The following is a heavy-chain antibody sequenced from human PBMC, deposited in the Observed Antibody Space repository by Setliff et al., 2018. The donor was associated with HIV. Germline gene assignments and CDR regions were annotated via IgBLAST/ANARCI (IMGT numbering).Heavy chain of an antibody. D-gene: IGHD3-22*01. J-gene: IGHJ4*02. Sequence: GGSLRLSCAASGFTFSPYWMHWVRQAPGKGLVWVSRINSDGTSTTYADSVKGRFTISRDNDKNTLYLQMNSLRAEDTAVYYCARDLSYDYDRSSDTFDYWGQGTLVTVSS. CDR3: ARDLSYDYDRSSDTFDY. CDR1: GFTFSPYW. CDR2: INSDGTST. V-gene: IGHV3-74*03.